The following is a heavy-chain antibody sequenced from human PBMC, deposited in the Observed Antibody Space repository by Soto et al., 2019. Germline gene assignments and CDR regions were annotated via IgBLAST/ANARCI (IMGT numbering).Heavy chain of an antibody. V-gene: IGHV5-10-1*01. CDR2: IDPSDSYT. CDR3: ARVKAAADFFDAFDI. J-gene: IGHJ3*02. Sequence: GESLKISCKGSGYSFTSYWISGVRQMPGKGLEWMGRIDPSDSYTNYSPSFQGHVTISADKSISTAYLQWSSLKASDTAMYYCARVKAAADFFDAFDIWGQGTMVTVSS. D-gene: IGHD6-13*01. CDR1: GYSFTSYW.